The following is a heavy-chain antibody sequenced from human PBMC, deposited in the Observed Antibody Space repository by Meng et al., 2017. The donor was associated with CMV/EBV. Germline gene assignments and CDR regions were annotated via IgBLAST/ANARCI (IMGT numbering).Heavy chain of an antibody. Sequence: ASVKVSCKASGYTFTSYDINWVRQATGQGLEWMGWMNPNSGNTGYAQKFQGRVTITRNTSISTAYMELSSLRSEDTAVYYCARGLRFLGGFDPRGQGTLVTVSS. CDR1: GYTFTSYD. J-gene: IGHJ5*02. V-gene: IGHV1-8*03. CDR2: MNPNSGNT. D-gene: IGHD3-3*01. CDR3: ARGLRFLGGFDP.